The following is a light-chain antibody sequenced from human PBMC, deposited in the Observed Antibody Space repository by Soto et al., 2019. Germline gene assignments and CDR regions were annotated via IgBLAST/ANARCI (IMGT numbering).Light chain of an antibody. CDR3: QQRSNWPPIT. J-gene: IGKJ5*01. CDR1: QSVSSD. CDR2: YTS. V-gene: IGKV3-11*01. Sequence: EIVMTQSPASLSVSPGESATLSCRASQSVSSDLAWYQQKPGQAPRLLIYYTSTRATGFPARFSGSGSGTGFTLTISSLEPEDFAVYYCQQRSNWPPITFGQGTRLEIK.